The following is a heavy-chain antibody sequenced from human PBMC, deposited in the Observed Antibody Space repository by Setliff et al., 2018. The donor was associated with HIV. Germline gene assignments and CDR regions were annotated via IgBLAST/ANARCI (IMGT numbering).Heavy chain of an antibody. CDR3: ATRPRIAARPFDY. V-gene: IGHV4-31*02. D-gene: IGHD6-6*01. CDR2: IFHSGDT. CDR1: GGSISNSNYY. Sequence: SETLSLTCTVSGGSISNSNYYWGWIRQPPGKALEWIGYIFHSGDTNYNPSLKSRISLSVDTSKNQFSLEFTSLTAADTAVYYWATRPRIAARPFDYWGQGVLVTVSS. J-gene: IGHJ4*02.